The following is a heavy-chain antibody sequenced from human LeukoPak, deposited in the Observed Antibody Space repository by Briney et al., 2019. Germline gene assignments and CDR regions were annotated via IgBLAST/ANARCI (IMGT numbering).Heavy chain of an antibody. J-gene: IGHJ4*02. CDR1: GFTFSSYA. Sequence: PGGSLRLSCAASGFTFSSYAMHWVRQPPGKGLEWVAVISYDGSNKYYADSVKGRFTISRDNSKNTLYLQMNSLRAEDTAVYYCARARVVVAARGRGSYFDYWGQGTLVTVSS. CDR3: ARARVVVAARGRGSYFDY. V-gene: IGHV3-30-3*01. D-gene: IGHD2-15*01. CDR2: ISYDGSNK.